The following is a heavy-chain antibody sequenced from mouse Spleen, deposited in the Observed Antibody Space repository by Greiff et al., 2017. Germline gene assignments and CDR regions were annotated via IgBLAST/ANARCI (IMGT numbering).Heavy chain of an antibody. V-gene: IGHV14-4*01. CDR1: GFNIKDDY. D-gene: IGHD1-1*01. Sequence: VQGVESGAELVRPGASVKLSCTASGFNIKDDYMHWVKQRPEQGLEWIGWIDPENGDTEYASKFQGKATITADTSSNTAYLQLSSLTSEDTAVYYCTTTVGYFDYWGQGTTLTVSS. CDR3: TTTVGYFDY. CDR2: IDPENGDT. J-gene: IGHJ2*01.